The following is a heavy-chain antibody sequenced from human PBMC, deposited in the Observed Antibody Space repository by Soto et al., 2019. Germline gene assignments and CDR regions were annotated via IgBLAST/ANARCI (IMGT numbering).Heavy chain of an antibody. D-gene: IGHD1-26*01. CDR1: GYTFTSYA. J-gene: IGHJ6*02. V-gene: IGHV7-4-1*01. CDR2: INTNTGNP. CDR3: ARGGSGSYYYALGYYYYGMDV. Sequence: ASVKVSCKASGYTFTSYAMNWVRQAPGQGLEWMGWINTNTGNPTYAQGFTGRFVFSLDTSVSTAYLQICSLKAEDTAVYYCARGGSGSYYYALGYYYYGMDVWGQGTTVTV.